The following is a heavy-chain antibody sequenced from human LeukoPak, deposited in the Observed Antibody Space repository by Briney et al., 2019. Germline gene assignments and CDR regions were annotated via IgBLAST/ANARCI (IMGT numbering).Heavy chain of an antibody. Sequence: SETLSLTCTLSGGSISSYYWSWIRQPPGKGLEWIGYIYYSGSTNYNPSLKSRVTISVDTSENQFSLKLSSVTAADTAVYYCARHPDYDRRARAFDIWGQGTMVTVSS. V-gene: IGHV4-59*08. D-gene: IGHD3-22*01. CDR2: IYYSGST. J-gene: IGHJ3*02. CDR1: GGSISSYY. CDR3: ARHPDYDRRARAFDI.